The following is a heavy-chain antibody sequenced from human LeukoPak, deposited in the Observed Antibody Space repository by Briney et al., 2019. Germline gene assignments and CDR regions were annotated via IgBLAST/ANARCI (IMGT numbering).Heavy chain of an antibody. CDR3: AGQRGDIRGRYMDV. CDR2: IYHSGST. D-gene: IGHD3-10*01. Sequence: SGTLSLTCAVSGGSISSSNWWSWVRQPPGKGLEWIGEIYHSGSTNYNPSLKSRVTISVDTSKNQFSLKLSSVTAADTAVYYCAGQRGDIRGRYMDVWGKGTTVTISS. J-gene: IGHJ6*03. CDR1: GGSISSSNW. V-gene: IGHV4-4*02.